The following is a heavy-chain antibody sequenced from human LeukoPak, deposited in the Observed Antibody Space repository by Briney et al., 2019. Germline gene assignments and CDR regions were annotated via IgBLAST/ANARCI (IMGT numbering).Heavy chain of an antibody. V-gene: IGHV3-23*01. Sequence: GGSLRLSCAASGFTFSSYAMSWVRQAPAKGLEWVSAISGSGGSTYYADSVKGRFTISRDNSKNTLYLQMNSLRAEDTAVYYCAKDKVAEYYFDYWGQGTLVTVSS. CDR2: ISGSGGST. CDR1: GFTFSSYA. J-gene: IGHJ4*02. D-gene: IGHD2-15*01. CDR3: AKDKVAEYYFDY.